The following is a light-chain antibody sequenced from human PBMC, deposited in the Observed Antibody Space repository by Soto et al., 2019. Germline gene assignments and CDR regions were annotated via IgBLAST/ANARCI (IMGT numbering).Light chain of an antibody. J-gene: IGKJ4*01. CDR1: QSVSSNK. Sequence: EIVLTQSPGTLSLSPGERATLSCRASQSVSSNKLALYQQKPGQAPRLLIYGASNRATGIPDRFSGSGSGTDFTLTISRLEPEDFAVYYCQQYGGSPEVTFGGGSEVEGK. V-gene: IGKV3-20*01. CDR3: QQYGGSPEVT. CDR2: GAS.